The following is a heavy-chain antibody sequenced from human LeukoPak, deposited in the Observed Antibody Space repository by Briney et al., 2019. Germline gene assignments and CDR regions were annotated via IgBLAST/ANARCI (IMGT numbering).Heavy chain of an antibody. CDR2: ISSSGSTI. V-gene: IGHV3-48*03. J-gene: IGHJ5*02. Sequence: PGGSLRLSCAASGFTFSSYAMSWVRQAPGKGLEWVSYISSSGSTIYYADSVKGRFTISRDNAKNSLYLQMNSLRAEDTAVYYCARERYMVRGVSPEERFDPWGQGTLVTVSS. D-gene: IGHD3-10*01. CDR3: ARERYMVRGVSPEERFDP. CDR1: GFTFSSYA.